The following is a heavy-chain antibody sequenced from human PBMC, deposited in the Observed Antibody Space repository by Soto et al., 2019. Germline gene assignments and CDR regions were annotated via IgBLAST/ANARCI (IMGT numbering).Heavy chain of an antibody. J-gene: IGHJ4*01. CDR3: AKDMKYNWNDDDY. V-gene: IGHV3-23*01. CDR1: GFTFSSYA. CDR2: ISGSGDTT. Sequence: EVQLLESGGGLVQPGGSLRLSCAGSGFTFSSYAMSWVRQAPGKGLEWVSAISGSGDTTYYADSVKGRFTISRDNSKNTLYLQMNSLSVEDTAVYYCAKDMKYNWNDDDYWGHGILVTVSS. D-gene: IGHD1-20*01.